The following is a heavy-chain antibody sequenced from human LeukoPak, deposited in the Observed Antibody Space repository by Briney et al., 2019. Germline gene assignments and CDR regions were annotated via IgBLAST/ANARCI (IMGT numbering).Heavy chain of an antibody. CDR1: GYTFTGYY. D-gene: IGHD3-3*01. V-gene: IGHV1-2*02. CDR3: ARSGITIFGVVISLH. J-gene: IGHJ4*02. CDR2: INPNSGGT. Sequence: ASVKVSCKASGYTFTGYYMHWVRQAPGQGLEWMGWINPNSGGTNYAQKFQGRVTMTRDTSISTAYMELSRLRSDDTAVYYCARSGITIFGVVISLHWGQGTLVTVSS.